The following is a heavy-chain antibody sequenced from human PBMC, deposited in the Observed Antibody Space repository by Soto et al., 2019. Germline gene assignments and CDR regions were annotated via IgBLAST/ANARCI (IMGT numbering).Heavy chain of an antibody. D-gene: IGHD2-15*01. V-gene: IGHV4-39*02. Sequence: SETLSLTCAVSGVSIHNSHSFWGWIRQPPGKGLEFIGSAYASGGAYHNPSFKGRVTISVDTSTNQLSLRLNSVTAADTAVYFCGRVVEGATRHTDFDSWGQGTLVTVSS. J-gene: IGHJ5*01. CDR1: GVSIHNSHSF. CDR2: AYASGGA. CDR3: GRVVEGATRHTDFDS.